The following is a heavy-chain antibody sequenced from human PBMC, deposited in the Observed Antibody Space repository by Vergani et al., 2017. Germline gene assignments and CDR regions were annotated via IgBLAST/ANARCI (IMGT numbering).Heavy chain of an antibody. CDR1: GFTFDDYA. V-gene: IGHV3-9*01. D-gene: IGHD6-13*01. CDR3: VKDIAESGNYWYFHL. J-gene: IGHJ2*01. Sequence: EVQLVESGGGLVQPGRSLRLSCAASGFTFDDYAMHWVRQAPGKGLEWVSGINWNSDSIAYADSVKGRFTISRDNAKNSLYLQINSLRAEDTALYYCVKDIAESGNYWYFHLWGRGTLVTVSS. CDR2: INWNSDSI.